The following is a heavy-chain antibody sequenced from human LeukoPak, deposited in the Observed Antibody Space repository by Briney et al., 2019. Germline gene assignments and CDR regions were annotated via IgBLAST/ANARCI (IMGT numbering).Heavy chain of an antibody. D-gene: IGHD1-26*01. J-gene: IGHJ4*02. Sequence: SETLSLTCTVSGGSISGYFWSWIRQPAGKGLEWIGRIHPSGSSNYNPSLKSRPTMSVDTSKNQFSLNLSSVTAADTAVYLCARDGNVERPYDSWGQGTLVTVSP. CDR3: ARDGNVERPYDS. V-gene: IGHV4-4*07. CDR2: IHPSGSS. CDR1: GGSISGYF.